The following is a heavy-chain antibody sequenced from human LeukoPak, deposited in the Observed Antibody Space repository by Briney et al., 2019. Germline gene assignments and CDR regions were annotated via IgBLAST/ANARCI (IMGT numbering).Heavy chain of an antibody. CDR1: GFTFSNYA. CDR3: AKDRRRLDTAMVFWFDP. Sequence: GGSLRLSCAASGFTFSNYAMHWVRQAPGKGLEYVSAISSSGGSTSYANSVKGRFIISRDNSKNTLYLQMGSLRAEDTAVYYCAKDRRRLDTAMVFWFDPWGQGTLVTVSS. V-gene: IGHV3-64*01. J-gene: IGHJ5*02. D-gene: IGHD5-18*01. CDR2: ISSSGGST.